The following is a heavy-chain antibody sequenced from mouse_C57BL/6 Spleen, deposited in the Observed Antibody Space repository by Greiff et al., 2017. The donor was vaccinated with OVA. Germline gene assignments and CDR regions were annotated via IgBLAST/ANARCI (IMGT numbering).Heavy chain of an antibody. CDR2: IRLKSDNYAT. V-gene: IGHV6-3*01. CDR3: TRSQLAGFDY. CDR1: GFTFSNYW. J-gene: IGHJ2*01. Sequence: DVHLVESGGGLVQPGGSKKLSCVASGFTFSNYWMNWVRQSPEKGLEWVAQIRLKSDNYATHYAESVKGRFTISRDDSKSSVYLQMNNLRAEDTGIYYCTRSQLAGFDYWGQGTTLTVSS. D-gene: IGHD1-1*01.